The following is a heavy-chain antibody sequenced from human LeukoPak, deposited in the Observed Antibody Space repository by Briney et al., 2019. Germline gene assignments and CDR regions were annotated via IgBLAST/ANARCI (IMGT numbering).Heavy chain of an antibody. CDR3: TKDAGYASDY. CDR2: IYSDSSRT. J-gene: IGHJ4*02. D-gene: IGHD2-15*01. CDR1: GFSFSTTW. V-gene: IGHV3-74*01. Sequence: GGSLRLSCAPSGFSFSTTWMHCVRQAPGEGLEWVALIYSDSSRTTYADSEKRLFTISRDNDKNTVYLQMSSLRVEDTAVYFCTKDAGYASDYWGQGILVPVSS.